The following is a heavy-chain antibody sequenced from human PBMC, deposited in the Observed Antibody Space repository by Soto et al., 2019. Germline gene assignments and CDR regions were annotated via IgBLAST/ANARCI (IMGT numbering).Heavy chain of an antibody. V-gene: IGHV3-15*07. J-gene: IGHJ6*02. CDR1: GLTISNAW. CDR2: IKTNTEGGTT. Sequence: ESGGGFIYPGGSLRLSCAASGLTISNAWMNWVRQAPGKGLEWVGRIKTNTEGGTTDYAGAVKGRFTVSRDDSKNTLYLQMNSLKTEDTAVYYCTTGSVEGVWGQGTTVTVSS. D-gene: IGHD2-15*01. CDR3: TTGSVEGV.